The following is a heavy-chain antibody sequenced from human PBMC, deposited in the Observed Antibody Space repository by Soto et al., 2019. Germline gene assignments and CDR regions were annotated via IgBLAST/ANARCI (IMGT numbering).Heavy chain of an antibody. J-gene: IGHJ4*02. CDR3: ARQSEGSLRAIDN. CDR1: GDSFSSYY. Sequence: QVQLQESGPGLVKPSETLSLTCTVSGDSFSSYYWNWIRQPPGKGLGWIGYIYYSGNTNYNPSLKSRVTISIDTSKNQFSLKLSSVTAADTAVYYCARQSEGSLRAIDNWGQGTLVTVSS. D-gene: IGHD3-3*01. V-gene: IGHV4-59*08. CDR2: IYYSGNT.